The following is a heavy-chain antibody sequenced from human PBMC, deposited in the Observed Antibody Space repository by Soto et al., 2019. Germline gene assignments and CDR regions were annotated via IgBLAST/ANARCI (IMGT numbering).Heavy chain of an antibody. V-gene: IGHV5-51*01. CDR1: GYSFTSYW. CDR2: IYPGDSDT. J-gene: IGHJ5*02. CDR3: ARTGDYGDYVGGWFDP. D-gene: IGHD4-17*01. Sequence: GESLKISCKGSGYSFTSYWIGWVRQMPGKGLEWMGIIYPGDSDTRYSPSFQGQVTISADKSISTAYLQWSSLKASDTAMYYCARTGDYGDYVGGWFDPWGQGTLVPSPQ.